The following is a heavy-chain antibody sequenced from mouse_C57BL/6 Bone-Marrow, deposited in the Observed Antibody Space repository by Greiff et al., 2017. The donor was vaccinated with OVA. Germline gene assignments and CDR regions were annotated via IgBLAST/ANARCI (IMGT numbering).Heavy chain of an antibody. Sequence: EVQLQQSGTVLARPGASVKMSCKTSGYTFTSYWMHWVKQRPGQGLEWIGAIYPGNSDTSYNQKFKGKAKLTAVTSASTAYMELSSLTSEDSEVYYGARHPYYYGSSGAYWGQGTLVTVSA. CDR1: GYTFTSYW. V-gene: IGHV1-5*01. J-gene: IGHJ3*01. CDR2: IYPGNSDT. CDR3: ARHPYYYGSSGAY. D-gene: IGHD1-1*01.